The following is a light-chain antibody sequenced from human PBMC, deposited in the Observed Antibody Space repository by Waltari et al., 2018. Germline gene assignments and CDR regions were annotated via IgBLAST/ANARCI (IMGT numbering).Light chain of an antibody. CDR1: SLRTYY. Sequence: SSELTQHPAASVACGQTFRIPFQRRSLRTYYARSYQQKPRQDPVLVIYGKNKRPSGFQDRFSGSTSGNTASLTISGAHAEDEADYYCNSRDTSGNHVVFGGGNKLTVL. CDR2: GKN. CDR3: NSRDTSGNHVV. V-gene: IGLV3-19*01. J-gene: IGLJ2*01.